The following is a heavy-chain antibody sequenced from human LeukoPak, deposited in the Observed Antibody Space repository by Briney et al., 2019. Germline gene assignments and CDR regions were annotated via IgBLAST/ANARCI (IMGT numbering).Heavy chain of an antibody. CDR2: ISSSSSTI. V-gene: IGHV3-48*01. CDR3: ARGRRLDY. Sequence: GSLRLSCAASGFTLSSYSMNWVRQAPGKGREWVSYISSSSSTIYYADSVKGRFTISRDNAKNSLYLQMNSLRAEDTAVYYCARGRRLDYWGQGTLVTVSS. CDR1: GFTLSSYS. J-gene: IGHJ4*02.